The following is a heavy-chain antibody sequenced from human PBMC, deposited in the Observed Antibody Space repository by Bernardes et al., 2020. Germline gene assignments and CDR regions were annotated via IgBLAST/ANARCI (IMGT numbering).Heavy chain of an antibody. CDR3: ARYSGYDYDPNNWFDP. V-gene: IGHV4-31*03. CDR2: IYYSGST. D-gene: IGHD5-12*01. J-gene: IGHJ5*02. Sequence: SETLSLTCTVSGGSISSGGYYWSWIRQHPGKGLEWIGYIYYSGSTYYNPSLKSRVTISVDTSKNQFSLKLSSVTAADTAVYYCARYSGYDYDPNNWFDPWGQGTLVTVSS. CDR1: GGSISSGGYY.